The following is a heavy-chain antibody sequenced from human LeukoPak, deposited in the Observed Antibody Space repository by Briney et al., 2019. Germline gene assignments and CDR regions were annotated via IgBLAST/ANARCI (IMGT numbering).Heavy chain of an antibody. J-gene: IGHJ4*02. D-gene: IGHD1-26*01. V-gene: IGHV1-2*02. CDR1: GYTLTDHY. CDR2: INPNNGGT. Sequence: ASVKLPSKPSGYTLTDHYMHWERHAPGHGLEWMGWINPNNGGTNFAQKFQGRVTMTRDTSISTAYMELSSLTSDDTAVYYCARGIVGAHQLIAYWGQGTLVTVSS. CDR3: ARGIVGAHQLIAY.